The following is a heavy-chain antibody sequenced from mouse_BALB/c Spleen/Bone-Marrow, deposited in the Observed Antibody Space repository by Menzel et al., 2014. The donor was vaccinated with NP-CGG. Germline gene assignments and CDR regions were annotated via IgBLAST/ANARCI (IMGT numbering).Heavy chain of an antibody. Sequence: VQLVESGPGLVAPSQSLSITCTVSGFSLTVHSINWVRQPPGKGLEWLGMIWGDGSPDYNSVLKSRLSISKDNSKSQVFLKMNSLQTDDTARYYCVRDGYPSVMDYWGQGTSVTVSS. CDR1: GFSLTVHS. CDR3: VRDGYPSVMDY. D-gene: IGHD2-14*01. CDR2: IWGDGSP. J-gene: IGHJ4*01. V-gene: IGHV2-6-7*01.